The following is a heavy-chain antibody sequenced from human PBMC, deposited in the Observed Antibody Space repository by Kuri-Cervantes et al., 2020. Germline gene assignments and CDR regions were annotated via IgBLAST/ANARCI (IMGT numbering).Heavy chain of an antibody. CDR1: GGSISSSSYY. V-gene: IGHV4-39*07. CDR2: IYYSGST. Sequence: SETLSLTCTVSGGSISSSSYYWGWIRQPPGKGLEWIGSIYYSGSTYYNPSLKSRVTISVDTSTNQFSLKLTSVTAADTAVYFCASFAYSSGWYPFFDFWGQGSLVTVSS. J-gene: IGHJ4*02. D-gene: IGHD6-19*01. CDR3: ASFAYSSGWYPFFDF.